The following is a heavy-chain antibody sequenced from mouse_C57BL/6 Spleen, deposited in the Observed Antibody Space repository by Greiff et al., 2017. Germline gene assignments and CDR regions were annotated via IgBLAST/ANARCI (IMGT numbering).Heavy chain of an antibody. CDR1: GYAFTNYL. D-gene: IGHD2-12*01. J-gene: IGHJ1*03. Sequence: VQLQQSGPELVRPGPSVTVSCKASGYAFTNYLIEWVKQGPGQGLEWIGVINPGSGSTNYNEKFKGKATLTADKSSSTSYMVLSSLTSEDSAVCFCASSDDDWYFGVWGTGTTVTVSS. CDR2: INPGSGST. V-gene: IGHV1-54*01. CDR3: ASSDDDWYFGV.